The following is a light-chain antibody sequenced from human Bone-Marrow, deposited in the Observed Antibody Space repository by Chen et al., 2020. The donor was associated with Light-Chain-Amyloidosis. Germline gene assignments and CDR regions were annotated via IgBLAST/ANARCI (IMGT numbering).Light chain of an antibody. CDR3: QSYQGSSQGV. J-gene: IGLJ3*02. V-gene: IGLV6-57*01. CDR2: EDD. CDR1: SGSIAINY. Sequence: NFMLTQPHSVSESPGKTVIISCTRSSGSIAINYVQWYQQRPGSSPTTVISEDDQRPSGVPDRFSCPIDRASNSGPLTLSGLKTEDEADLYCQSYQGSSQGVFGGGTKLTVL.